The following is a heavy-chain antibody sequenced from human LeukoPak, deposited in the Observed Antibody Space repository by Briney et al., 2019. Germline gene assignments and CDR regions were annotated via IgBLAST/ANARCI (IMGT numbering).Heavy chain of an antibody. J-gene: IGHJ2*01. D-gene: IGHD3-22*01. V-gene: IGHV3-13*01. CDR2: MRTTGDT. Sequence: GGSLRLSCAVSGFTFNYYDMHWVRQAPGKRLEWVSAMRTTGDTHYPDSVKGRFAMSREDAKNSVHLQMNTLRAGDTAVYYCATGVSYYCDNSGHPGWYFDLWGRGTLVTVSS. CDR3: ATGVSYYCDNSGHPGWYFDL. CDR1: GFTFNYYD.